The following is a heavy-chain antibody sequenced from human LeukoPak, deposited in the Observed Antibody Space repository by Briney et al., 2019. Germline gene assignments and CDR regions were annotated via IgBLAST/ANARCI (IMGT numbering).Heavy chain of an antibody. CDR1: GFTVSSNY. Sequence: GGSLRLSCAASGFTVSSNYMSWVRQAPGKGLEWVSVIYSGGSTYYADSVKGRFTISRDNSKNTLYLQMNSLRAEDTAVYYCARDLGSGSYYIGHNWFDPWGQGTLVTVSS. J-gene: IGHJ5*02. D-gene: IGHD3-10*01. CDR2: IYSGGST. V-gene: IGHV3-66*01. CDR3: ARDLGSGSYYIGHNWFDP.